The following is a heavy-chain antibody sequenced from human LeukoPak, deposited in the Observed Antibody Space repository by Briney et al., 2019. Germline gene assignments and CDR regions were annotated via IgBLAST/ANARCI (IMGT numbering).Heavy chain of an antibody. CDR3: ARALYDTSGYYYGDFDY. D-gene: IGHD3-22*01. Sequence: GGSLRLSCAASGFTFSTYAMHWVRQAPGKGLEYVSAINSDGSSTYYANSVKGRFTISRDNSKNTLYLQMGGLRADDMAVYYCARALYDTSGYYYGDFDYWGQRTLVTVSS. CDR2: INSDGSST. J-gene: IGHJ4*02. CDR1: GFTFSTYA. V-gene: IGHV3-64*01.